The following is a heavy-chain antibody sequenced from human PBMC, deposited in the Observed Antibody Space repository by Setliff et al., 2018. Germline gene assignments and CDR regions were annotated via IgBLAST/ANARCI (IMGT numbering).Heavy chain of an antibody. CDR2: ISAYNGNT. J-gene: IGHJ4*02. D-gene: IGHD6-19*01. CDR1: GYTFSTYG. CDR3: ARRRVRGGVAVAPGDY. Sequence: ASVKVSCKDSGYTFSTYGISWVRQAPGQGLEWMGWISAYNGNTNYAQRFQGRVTMTTDTSTSTAYMELSRLRSDDTAVYYWARRRVRGGVAVAPGDYWGQGTLVTVSS. V-gene: IGHV1-18*01.